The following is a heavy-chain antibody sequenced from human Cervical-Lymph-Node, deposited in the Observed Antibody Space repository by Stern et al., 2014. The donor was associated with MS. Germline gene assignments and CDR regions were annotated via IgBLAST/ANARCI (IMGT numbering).Heavy chain of an antibody. Sequence: QEQLVQSGAEVKKPGSSVKVSCKASGGKFNIYAISWMRQAPGQGLEWMGGIIPSLTTAKYAEKFQGRASITADRSTTTVFLELSSLTSEDTAVYYCGRDAHYYDRSDYRNWGQGTLVTVSS. D-gene: IGHD3-22*01. J-gene: IGHJ1*01. CDR2: IIPSLTTA. CDR3: GRDAHYYDRSDYRN. V-gene: IGHV1-69*06. CDR1: GGKFNIYA.